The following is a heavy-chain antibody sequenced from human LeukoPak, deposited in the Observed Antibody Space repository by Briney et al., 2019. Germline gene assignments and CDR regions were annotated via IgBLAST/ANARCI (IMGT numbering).Heavy chain of an antibody. CDR1: GFTFSSYW. D-gene: IGHD6-13*01. J-gene: IGHJ4*02. CDR2: INSDGSST. Sequence: GGSLRLSCAASGFTFSSYWVHWVRQAPGKGVVWVSRINSDGSSTTYADSVKGRFTISRDNAKNTLYLQMNSLRVEDTAVYYCARDPYSSSPSGMVDYWGQGTLVTVSS. V-gene: IGHV3-74*01. CDR3: ARDPYSSSPSGMVDY.